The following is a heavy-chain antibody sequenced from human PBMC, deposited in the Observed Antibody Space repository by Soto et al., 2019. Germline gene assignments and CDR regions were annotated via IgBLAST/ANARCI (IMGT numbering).Heavy chain of an antibody. CDR1: GYTLTELS. D-gene: IGHD3-10*01. Sequence: ASVKVSCKVSGYTLTELSMHWVRQAPGKGLEWMGGFDPEDGETIYAQKFQGRVTMTEDTSTDTAYMELSSLRSEDTAVYYCATDLPGFGELLGPSPHYYGMDVWGQGTTVTVSS. J-gene: IGHJ6*02. CDR3: ATDLPGFGELLGPSPHYYGMDV. CDR2: FDPEDGET. V-gene: IGHV1-24*01.